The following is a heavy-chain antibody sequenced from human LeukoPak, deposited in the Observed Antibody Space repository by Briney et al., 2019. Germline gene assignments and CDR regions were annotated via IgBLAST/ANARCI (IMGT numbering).Heavy chain of an antibody. CDR2: IKQDRSEK. CDR1: GFTFSNYW. CDR3: ARGYGSGSYRVFTQNPRVSYYFDY. J-gene: IGHJ4*02. V-gene: IGHV3-7*01. Sequence: PGGSLRLSCAASGFTFSNYWMSWVRQAPGKGLEWVANIKQDRSEKYYVDSVKGRFTISRDNAKNSLYLQMNSLRAEDTAVYYCARGYGSGSYRVFTQNPRVSYYFDYWGQGTLVTVSS. D-gene: IGHD3-10*01.